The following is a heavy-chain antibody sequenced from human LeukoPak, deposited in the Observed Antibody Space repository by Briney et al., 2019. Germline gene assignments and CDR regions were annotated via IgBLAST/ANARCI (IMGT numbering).Heavy chain of an antibody. CDR2: INPGGGST. CDR3: ARDRGYTLLGYCTNGVCFEIDY. CDR1: GYTFTSYY. D-gene: IGHD2-8*01. Sequence: EASVKVSCKASGYTFTSYYMHWVRQAPGQGLEWMGIINPGGGSTSYAQKFQGRVTMTRDTSTSTVYMELSSLRSEDTAVYYYARDRGYTLLGYCTNGVCFEIDYWGQGTLVTVSS. V-gene: IGHV1-46*01. J-gene: IGHJ4*02.